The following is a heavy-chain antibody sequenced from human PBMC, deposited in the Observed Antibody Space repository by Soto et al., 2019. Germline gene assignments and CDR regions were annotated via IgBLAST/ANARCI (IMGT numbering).Heavy chain of an antibody. Sequence: QVQLVQSGAEVKKPGSSVKVSCKASGGTFSSYTISWVRQAPGQGLEWMGRIIPILGIANYAQKFQGRVTITADKSTSAAYLELSSLRSDDTAVYYCASLMSSGYYYGMDFWGQGTTVTVSS. D-gene: IGHD3-10*01. CDR2: IIPILGIA. CDR3: ASLMSSGYYYGMDF. CDR1: GGTFSSYT. J-gene: IGHJ6*02. V-gene: IGHV1-69*02.